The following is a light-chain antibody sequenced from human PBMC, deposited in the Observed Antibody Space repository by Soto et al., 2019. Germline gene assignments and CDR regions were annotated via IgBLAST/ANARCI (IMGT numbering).Light chain of an antibody. CDR2: DAS. J-gene: IGKJ1*01. V-gene: IGKV3-11*01. CDR3: QQRSNWLWT. Sequence: VITQSPARLSVPPGDIDPLSCRASQSISNSLAWYQQKPGQAPRLLIYDASNRATGIPARFSGSGSGTDFTLTISSLEPEDFAVYYCQQRSNWLWTFGQGTKVDIK. CDR1: QSISNS.